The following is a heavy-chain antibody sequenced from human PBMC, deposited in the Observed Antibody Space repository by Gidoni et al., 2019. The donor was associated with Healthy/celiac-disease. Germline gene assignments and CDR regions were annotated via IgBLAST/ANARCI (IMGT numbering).Heavy chain of an antibody. CDR3: TSGYSYGYKFRY. CDR1: GFTFGAYA. J-gene: IGHJ4*02. CDR2: IRSKAYGGTT. Sequence: EVQLVESGGGLVKPGRSLRLSGTASGFTFGAYAMSWFRQAPGKGLEWVGFIRSKAYGGTTEYAASVKGRFTISRDDSKSIAYLQMNSLKTEDTAVYYCTSGYSYGYKFRYWGQGTLVTVSS. V-gene: IGHV3-49*05. D-gene: IGHD5-18*01.